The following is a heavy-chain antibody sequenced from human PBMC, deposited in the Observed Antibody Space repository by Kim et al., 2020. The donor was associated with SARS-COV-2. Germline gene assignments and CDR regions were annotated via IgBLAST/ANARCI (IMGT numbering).Heavy chain of an antibody. CDR1: GASISSYY. J-gene: IGHJ3*02. V-gene: IGHV4-59*01. D-gene: IGHD1-26*01. CDR3: ARVGGSGNYRLEAFDI. Sequence: SETLSLTCTVSGASISSYYWTWIRQPPGKGLEWIGYIYYSGSTNYNPSLKSRVTISVDPSKHRFSLNLSSVTAADTAVYYCARVGGSGNYRLEAFDIWG. CDR2: IYYSGST.